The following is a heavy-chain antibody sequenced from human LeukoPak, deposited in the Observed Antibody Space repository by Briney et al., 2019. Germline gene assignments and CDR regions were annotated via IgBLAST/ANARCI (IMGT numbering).Heavy chain of an antibody. V-gene: IGHV1-69*13. J-gene: IGHJ4*02. CDR1: GGTFSSYA. CDR3: ARDKGIVVVAATSWSFEYYFDY. Sequence: SVKVSCKASGGTFSSYAISWVRQAPGQGLDWMGGIIPIFGTANYAQKFQGRVTITADESTSTAYMELSSLRSEDTAVYYCARDKGIVVVAATSWSFEYYFDYWGQGTLVTVSS. CDR2: IIPIFGTA. D-gene: IGHD2-15*01.